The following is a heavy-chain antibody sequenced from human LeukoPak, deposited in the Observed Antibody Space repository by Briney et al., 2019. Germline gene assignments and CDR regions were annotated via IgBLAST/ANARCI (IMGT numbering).Heavy chain of an antibody. V-gene: IGHV3-30*02. D-gene: IGHD3-10*01. CDR2: LRSDGSNK. Sequence: GGSLRLSCAASGFTFSSYGMHWVRQAPGKGLEGVALLRSDGSNKYYADSVKGRFTISRDNSKNTLYLQMNSLRPEDTAVYYCAKEGDYYGSGSYRDGFDIWGQGTRATVSS. J-gene: IGHJ3*02. CDR3: AKEGDYYGSGSYRDGFDI. CDR1: GFTFSSYG.